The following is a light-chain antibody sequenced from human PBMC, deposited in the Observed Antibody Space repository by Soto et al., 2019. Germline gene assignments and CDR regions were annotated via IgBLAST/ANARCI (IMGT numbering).Light chain of an antibody. CDR1: QTISSS. Sequence: EIVLTQSPATLSLSTGERVSLSCRASQTISSSLAWYQQRPGQAPRLLIYDASNRATGIPARFSGSGSGTDFTLTISSLEPEDFAVYYCQQRSNWPLTFGGGTNVDIK. V-gene: IGKV3-11*01. CDR3: QQRSNWPLT. J-gene: IGKJ4*01. CDR2: DAS.